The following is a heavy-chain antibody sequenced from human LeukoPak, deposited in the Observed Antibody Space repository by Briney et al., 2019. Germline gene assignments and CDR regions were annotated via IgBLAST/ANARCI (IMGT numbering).Heavy chain of an antibody. D-gene: IGHD2-8*02. J-gene: IGHJ6*02. CDR1: GGSISSSSYY. Sequence: SSETLSLTCTVSGGSISSSSYYWGWIRQPPGKGLEWIGSIYYSGSTYYNPSLKSRVTISVDTSKNQFSLKLASVTAADTAVYYCARSQRQILSCMAVWGQGTTVTVSS. CDR2: IYYSGST. CDR3: ARSQRQILSCMAV. V-gene: IGHV4-39*07.